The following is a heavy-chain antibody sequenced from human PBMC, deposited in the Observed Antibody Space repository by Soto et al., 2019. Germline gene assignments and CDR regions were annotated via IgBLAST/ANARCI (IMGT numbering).Heavy chain of an antibody. Sequence: SETLSLTCNVSGGPLTTYFWSWIRQPPGKGLEWIGYVSYFGTTNYNPSLQSRLTISLDTSKTHFSLNLSSVTAADTAVYSCARHGWQVLPFFDYWGQGALVTVSS. V-gene: IGHV4-59*08. D-gene: IGHD1-26*01. CDR2: VSYFGTT. CDR1: GGPLTTYF. J-gene: IGHJ4*02. CDR3: ARHGWQVLPFFDY.